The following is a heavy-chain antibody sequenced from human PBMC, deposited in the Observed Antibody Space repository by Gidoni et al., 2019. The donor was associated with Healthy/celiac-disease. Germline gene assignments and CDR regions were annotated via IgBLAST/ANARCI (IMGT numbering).Heavy chain of an antibody. CDR1: GFTFSSYG. V-gene: IGHV3-33*01. CDR2: IWYDGSNN. D-gene: IGHD6-6*01. J-gene: IGHJ6*02. Sequence: QVQLVESGGGVVQPGRSLSLSCAASGFTFSSYGMHWVRQAPGKGLEWLAVIWYDGSNNYYADSVKGRFTISRDNSKNTLYLQMNSLRAEDTAVYYCARDGSSSAPSGMDVWGQGTTVTVSS. CDR3: ARDGSSSAPSGMDV.